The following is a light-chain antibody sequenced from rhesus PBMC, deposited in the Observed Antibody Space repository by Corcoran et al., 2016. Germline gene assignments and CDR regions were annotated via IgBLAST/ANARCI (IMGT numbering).Light chain of an antibody. CDR2: EVS. CDR1: CGNIGDFHY. Sequence: QAALTQPRSVSGSPGQSVTISCSGTCGNIGDFHYVSWYQQHPDTAPKLLIYEVSQRPSWVSDRFSGSKSVHTASLTISGLQAEDEADYYCSSYAGSDTFVFGSGTRLTVL. V-gene: IGLV2-32*02. CDR3: SSYAGSDTFV. J-gene: IGLJ6*01.